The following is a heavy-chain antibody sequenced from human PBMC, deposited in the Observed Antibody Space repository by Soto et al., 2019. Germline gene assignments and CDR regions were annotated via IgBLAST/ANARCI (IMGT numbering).Heavy chain of an antibody. CDR2: IYYSGST. CDR3: ARRYGTVFDY. Sequence: QVQLQESGPGLVKPSETLSLTCTVSGGSISSYYCSWIRQPPGKGLEWIGYIYYSGSTNYNPSLKSRVTISVDTSKNQFSLKLSSVTAADTAVYYCARRYGTVFDYWGQGTLVTVSS. D-gene: IGHD6-13*01. CDR1: GGSISSYY. J-gene: IGHJ4*02. V-gene: IGHV4-59*01.